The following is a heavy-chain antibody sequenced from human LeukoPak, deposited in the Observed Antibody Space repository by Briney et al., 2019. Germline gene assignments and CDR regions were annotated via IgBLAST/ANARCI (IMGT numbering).Heavy chain of an antibody. Sequence: SETLSLTCTVSGGSISSGGYYWSWIRQPPGKGLEWIGFIYDSENTYYNPSLKSRLSISIDTSKNQFSLKLSSVTAADTAVYFCARWGYATLSGHFDHWGQGTLVIVSS. V-gene: IGHV4-31*03. CDR1: GGSISSGGYY. D-gene: IGHD5-12*01. CDR3: ARWGYATLSGHFDH. J-gene: IGHJ4*02. CDR2: IYDSENT.